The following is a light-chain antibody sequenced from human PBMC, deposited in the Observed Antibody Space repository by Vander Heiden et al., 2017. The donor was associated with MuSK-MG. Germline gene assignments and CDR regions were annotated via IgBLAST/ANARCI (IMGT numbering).Light chain of an antibody. Sequence: DIHMTQSPSTLSASVGDRVTITCRASQSISSWLAWYQQKPGKAPKLLIYKASSLESGVPSRFSGSGFGTEFTLTISSLQPDDCATYYCQHYDTYPWTFGQGTKVEIK. CDR3: QHYDTYPWT. CDR2: KAS. J-gene: IGKJ1*01. V-gene: IGKV1-5*03. CDR1: QSISSW.